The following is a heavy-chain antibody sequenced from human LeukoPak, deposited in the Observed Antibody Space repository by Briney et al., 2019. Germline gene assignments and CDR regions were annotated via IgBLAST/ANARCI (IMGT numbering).Heavy chain of an antibody. CDR2: IYYSGST. CDR1: GGSISSSSYY. Sequence: SETLSLTCTVSGGSISSSSYYWGWIRQPPGKGLEWIGSIYYSGSTYYNPSLKSRVTISVDTSKNQYSLKLSSVTAADTAVYYCARRRVVAATEWFDPWGQGTLVTVSS. D-gene: IGHD2-15*01. V-gene: IGHV4-39*07. CDR3: ARRRVVAATEWFDP. J-gene: IGHJ5*02.